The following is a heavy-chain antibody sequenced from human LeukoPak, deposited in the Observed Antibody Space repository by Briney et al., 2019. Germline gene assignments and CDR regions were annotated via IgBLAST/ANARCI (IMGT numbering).Heavy chain of an antibody. V-gene: IGHV1-18*01. J-gene: IGHJ6*02. D-gene: IGHD5-18*01. Sequence: ASVKVSCKASGYTFSSYGISWVRQAPGQGLEWMGWISPYNGNTEYGQKVQGRVTMTTDRPTTTASMELRSMRSYDTAMYYCARVRPPNIVDSVMDYKYYHDMDVWGQGTTVTVSS. CDR3: ARVRPPNIVDSVMDYKYYHDMDV. CDR1: GYTFSSYG. CDR2: ISPYNGNT.